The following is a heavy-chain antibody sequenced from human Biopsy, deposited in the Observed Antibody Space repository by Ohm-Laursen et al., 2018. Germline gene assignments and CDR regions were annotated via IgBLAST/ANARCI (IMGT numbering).Heavy chain of an antibody. CDR2: INHSGST. CDR1: GGSFSGYY. J-gene: IGHJ4*02. D-gene: IGHD6-19*01. V-gene: IGHV4-34*01. Sequence: GTLSLTCAVYGGSFSGYYWSWIRQPPGKGLEWIGEINHSGSTNYNPSLKSRVTISVDTSKNQFSLKLSSVTAADTAVYYCARGRLRAVASFDYWGQGTLVTVSS. CDR3: ARGRLRAVASFDY.